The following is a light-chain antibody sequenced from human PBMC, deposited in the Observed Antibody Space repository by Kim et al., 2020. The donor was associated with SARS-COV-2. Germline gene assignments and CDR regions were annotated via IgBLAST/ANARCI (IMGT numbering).Light chain of an antibody. V-gene: IGLV1-44*01. Sequence: GQRVTISCSGSSADIGRNTVNWYQQVPGTAPKLLIHTDNQRPSGVPDRFSGSNSGTSASLAISGLQSEDEGNYYCAAWDDSLNAWVFGGGTKVTVL. CDR2: TDN. CDR1: SADIGRNT. CDR3: AAWDDSLNAWV. J-gene: IGLJ3*02.